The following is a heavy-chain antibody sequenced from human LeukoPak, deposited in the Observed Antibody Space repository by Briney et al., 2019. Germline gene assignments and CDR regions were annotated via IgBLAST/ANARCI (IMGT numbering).Heavy chain of an antibody. D-gene: IGHD5-18*01. CDR2: IYSGGST. V-gene: IGHV3-66*01. J-gene: IGHJ5*02. CDR1: GFTVSSNY. Sequence: PGESLRLSCAASGFTVSSNYMSWVRQAPGKGLEWVSVIYSGGSTYYADSVKGRFTISRDNSKNTLYLQMNSLRAEDTAVYYCARAVTAMGEYWFDPWGQGTLVTVSS. CDR3: ARAVTAMGEYWFDP.